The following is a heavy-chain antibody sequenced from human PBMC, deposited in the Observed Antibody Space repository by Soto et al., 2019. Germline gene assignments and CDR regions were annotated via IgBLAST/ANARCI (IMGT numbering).Heavy chain of an antibody. CDR2: INAGNGNT. J-gene: IGHJ4*02. V-gene: IGHV1-3*01. CDR3: ARVEMATVYYFAY. Sequence: QVQLVQSGAEVKKPGASVKVSCKASGYTFTSYAMHWVRQAPGQRVEWMGWINAGNGNTKYSQKVQGRVTITRDTSASTAYMELSSLRSEDTAVYYCARVEMATVYYFAYWGQGTLVTVSS. D-gene: IGHD4-4*01. CDR1: GYTFTSYA.